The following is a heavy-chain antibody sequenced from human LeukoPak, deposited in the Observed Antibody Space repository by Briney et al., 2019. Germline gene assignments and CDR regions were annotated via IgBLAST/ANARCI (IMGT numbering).Heavy chain of an antibody. CDR1: GGSIITTNW. CDR3: TREGRSANPSNWFDP. V-gene: IGHV4-4*02. J-gene: IGHJ5*02. CDR2: VHLNGAT. Sequence: SGTLSLTCAVSGGSIITTNWWSWVRQPPGKGLEWIGEVHLNGATNYNPSLESRVSMSIDKSKNHLSLELSSVTAADTAMYYCTREGRSANPSNWFDPWGQGTLVTVSS. D-gene: IGHD4/OR15-4a*01.